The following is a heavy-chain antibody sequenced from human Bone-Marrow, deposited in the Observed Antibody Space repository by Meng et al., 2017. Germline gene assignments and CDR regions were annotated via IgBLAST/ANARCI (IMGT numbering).Heavy chain of an antibody. CDR3: ARVPYFSSAGTHGWIDY. Sequence: ASVKVSCKASGYTFTGYYMHWVRQAPGQGLEWMGWINPNSGGTNYAQKFQGRVTMTRDTCISTAYMELSRLRSDDTAVYYCARVPYFSSAGTHGWIDYWGQGTLVTVAS. CDR2: INPNSGGT. CDR1: GYTFTGYY. J-gene: IGHJ4*02. D-gene: IGHD6-13*01. V-gene: IGHV1-2*02.